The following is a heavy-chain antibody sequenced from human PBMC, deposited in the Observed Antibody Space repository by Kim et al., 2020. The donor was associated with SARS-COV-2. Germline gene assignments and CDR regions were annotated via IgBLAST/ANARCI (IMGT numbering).Heavy chain of an antibody. Sequence: AQGFTGRFVFSLDTSVSPAYLQISSLKAEDTAVYYCAREGSIAVAGVFDYWGQGTLVTVSS. V-gene: IGHV7-4-1*02. J-gene: IGHJ4*02. D-gene: IGHD6-19*01. CDR3: AREGSIAVAGVFDY.